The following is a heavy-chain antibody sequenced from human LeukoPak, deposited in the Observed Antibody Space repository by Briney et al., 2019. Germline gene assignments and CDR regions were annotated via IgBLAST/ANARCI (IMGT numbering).Heavy chain of an antibody. D-gene: IGHD3-10*01. Sequence: SETLSLTCAVYGGSFSGYYWSWIRQHPGKGLEWIGYIYYSGSTYYNPSLKSRVTISVDTSKNQFSLKLSSVTAADTAVYYCAGESHLWFGNYLYWGQGTPVTVSS. CDR2: IYYSGST. CDR3: AGESHLWFGNYLY. V-gene: IGHV4-31*11. J-gene: IGHJ4*02. CDR1: GGSFSGYY.